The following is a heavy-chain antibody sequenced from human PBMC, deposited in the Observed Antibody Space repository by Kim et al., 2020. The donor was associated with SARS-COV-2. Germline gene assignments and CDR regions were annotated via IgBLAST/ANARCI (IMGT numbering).Heavy chain of an antibody. D-gene: IGHD6-6*01. J-gene: IGHJ4*02. V-gene: IGHV3-30*18. Sequence: GGSLRLSCAASGFTFSSYGMHWVRQAPGKGLEWVAVISYDGSNKYYADSVKGRFTISRDNSKNTLYLQMNSLRAEDTAVYYCAKDVSSSSPGFDYWGQGT. CDR1: GFTFSSYG. CDR2: ISYDGSNK. CDR3: AKDVSSSSPGFDY.